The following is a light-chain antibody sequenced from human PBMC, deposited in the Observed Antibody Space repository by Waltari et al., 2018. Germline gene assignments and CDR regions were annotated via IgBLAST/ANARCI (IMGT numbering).Light chain of an antibody. J-gene: IGKJ4*01. CDR1: RSVRSY. V-gene: IGKV3-11*01. CDR2: DTS. Sequence: EIELTQSPATLSLSPGERATLSCGASRSVRSYLAWYQQKPGQAPRLLIYDTSNRATGVPVRFSGSGSGTDYTLTISSLEPEDFAVYYCQQRSAWPLTFGGGTKVEIK. CDR3: QQRSAWPLT.